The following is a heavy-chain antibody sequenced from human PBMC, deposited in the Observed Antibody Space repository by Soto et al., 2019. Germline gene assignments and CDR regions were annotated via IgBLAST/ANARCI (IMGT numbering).Heavy chain of an antibody. CDR2: MNPNSGNT. CDR1: GYTFTSYD. D-gene: IGHD3-16*01. Sequence: ASVKVSCKASGYTFTSYDINWVRQATGQGLEWMGWMNPNSGNTGYAQKFQGRVTMTRNTSLSTAYMEVGSLTSDDTAIYYCARGNPFNYAGFDVWGQGTTVTVSS. J-gene: IGHJ6*02. CDR3: ARGNPFNYAGFDV. V-gene: IGHV1-8*01.